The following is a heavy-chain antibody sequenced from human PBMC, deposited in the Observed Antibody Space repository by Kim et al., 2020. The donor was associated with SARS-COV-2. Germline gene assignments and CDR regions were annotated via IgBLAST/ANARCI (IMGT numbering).Heavy chain of an antibody. J-gene: IGHJ3*02. D-gene: IGHD4-17*01. CDR1: GGSVSSGSYY. V-gene: IGHV4-61*01. CDR2: IYYSGST. CDR3: ARDEVVDRIDDYGDYGAFDI. Sequence: SETLSLTCTVSGGSVSSGSYYWSWIRQPPGKGLEWIGYIYYSGSTNYNPSLKSRVTISVDTSKNQFSLKLSSVTAADTAVYYCARDEVVDRIDDYGDYGAFDIWGQGTMVTVSS.